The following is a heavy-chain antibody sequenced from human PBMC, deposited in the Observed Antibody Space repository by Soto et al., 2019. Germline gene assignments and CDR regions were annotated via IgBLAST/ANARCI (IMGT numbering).Heavy chain of an antibody. Sequence: EVQLLESGGGLVQPGGSLRLSCAASGFTFNNYAMSWVRQAPGKGLEWLSTISSSGGSTYYEDSVKGRFTISRDNSTNTLDLQRNGLSAADTAVEYCAKDGWEGYGMDGWGQGTTVTVSS. V-gene: IGHV3-23*01. CDR1: GFTFNNYA. D-gene: IGHD1-26*01. J-gene: IGHJ6*02. CDR2: ISSSGGST. CDR3: AKDGWEGYGMDG.